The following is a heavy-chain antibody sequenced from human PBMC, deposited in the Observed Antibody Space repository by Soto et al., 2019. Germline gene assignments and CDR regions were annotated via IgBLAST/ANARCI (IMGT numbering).Heavy chain of an antibody. D-gene: IGHD2-21*02. V-gene: IGHV3-9*01. J-gene: IGHJ6*02. Sequence: EVQVVESGGDLVQPGRSLRLSCAASGFSFDDYAMHWVRQAPGKGLEWVSGISWNSGTIGYADSVKGRFTISRDNAKNSLYLQMNSLRAEDTALYYCAKSMGGTANGMGVWGQGTTVTVSS. CDR2: ISWNSGTI. CDR3: AKSMGGTANGMGV. CDR1: GFSFDDYA.